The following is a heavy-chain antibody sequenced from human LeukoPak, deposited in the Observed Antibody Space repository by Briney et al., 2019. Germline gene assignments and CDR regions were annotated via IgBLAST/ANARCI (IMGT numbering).Heavy chain of an antibody. CDR1: GHIFTGYY. Sequence: ASVKVSCKASGHIFTGYYMHWVRQAPGQGLEWMGWINPNSGGTNYAQKFQGRVTMTRDTSISTAYMELSSLRSDDTAVYYCAREEYGDRRYSNWGQGTLVTVSS. CDR2: INPNSGGT. V-gene: IGHV1-2*02. D-gene: IGHD4-17*01. J-gene: IGHJ4*02. CDR3: AREEYGDRRYSN.